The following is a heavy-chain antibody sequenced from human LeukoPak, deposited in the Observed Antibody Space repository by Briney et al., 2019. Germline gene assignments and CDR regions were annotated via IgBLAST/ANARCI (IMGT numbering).Heavy chain of an antibody. CDR3: ARGGEMATISNFDY. CDR2: IWYDGSNK. Sequence: GGSLRLSCAASGFTFSSYGMHWVRQAPGKGLEWVAVIWYDGSNKYYADSVKGRFTISRDNSKSTLYLQMNSLRAEDTAVYYCARGGEMATISNFDYWGQGTLVTVSS. D-gene: IGHD5-24*01. CDR1: GFTFSSYG. V-gene: IGHV3-33*01. J-gene: IGHJ4*02.